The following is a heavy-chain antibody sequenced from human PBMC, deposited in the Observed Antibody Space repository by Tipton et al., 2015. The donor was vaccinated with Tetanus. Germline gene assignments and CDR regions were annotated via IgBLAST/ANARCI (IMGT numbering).Heavy chain of an antibody. CDR3: AKSRYSSSSDGWFDP. V-gene: IGHV3-9*01. CDR2: ISWNSGSI. D-gene: IGHD6-6*01. Sequence: SLRLSCAASGFTFDDYAMHWVRQAPGKGLEWVSGISWNSGSIGYADSVKGRFTISRDNAKNSLYLQMNSLRAEDTALYYCAKSRYSSSSDGWFDPWGQGTLVTVSS. J-gene: IGHJ5*02. CDR1: GFTFDDYA.